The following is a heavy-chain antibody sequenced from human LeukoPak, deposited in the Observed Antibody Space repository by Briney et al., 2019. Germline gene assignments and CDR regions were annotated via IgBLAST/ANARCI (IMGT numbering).Heavy chain of an antibody. J-gene: IGHJ5*02. CDR1: GFTFSSYI. V-gene: IGHV3-21*01. CDR3: ARGGYCSGGSCYTPYNWFDP. CDR2: ISSRNIYR. Sequence: GGSLRLSCAASGFTFSSYIMNWVRQAPEKGREWVSSISSRNIYRYYADSVKGRFTISRDNAKNSLCLQMNSLRAEDAAVYYCARGGYCSGGSCYTPYNWFDPWGQGTLVTVSS. D-gene: IGHD2-15*01.